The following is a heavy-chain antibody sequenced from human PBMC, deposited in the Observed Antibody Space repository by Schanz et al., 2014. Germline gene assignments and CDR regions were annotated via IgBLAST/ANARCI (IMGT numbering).Heavy chain of an antibody. CDR2: VSSDGNND. V-gene: IGHV3-30*18. D-gene: IGHD3-10*01. J-gene: IGHJ5*02. CDR1: GFTFSTHA. Sequence: VQLVESGGGVVQPGRSLRLSCAASGFTFSTHAMHWVRQAPGKGLEWVALVSSDGNNDYYTDSVKGRFTISRDNSKNTVHLQMNSLRAEDTAVYYGAKQHIVRGVSYLNWFDAWGQGTRVTVSS. CDR3: AKQHIVRGVSYLNWFDA.